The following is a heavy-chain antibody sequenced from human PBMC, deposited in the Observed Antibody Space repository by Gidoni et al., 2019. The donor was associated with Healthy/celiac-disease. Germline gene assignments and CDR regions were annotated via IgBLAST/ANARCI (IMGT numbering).Heavy chain of an antibody. V-gene: IGHV3-74*01. CDR3: ARWRGRIVGPSDSLDY. CDR2: IDSDGSST. CDR1: GFDLSSDW. D-gene: IGHD1-26*01. Sequence: EVQLVGSGGGFVQPGGSLRLSCAVSGFDLSSDWLHWVRRAPGKGLVWVSGIDSDGSSTSHADSVKCRVTISRDNAKHTLYLQTNSLSAEDTAVYCCARWRGRIVGPSDSLDYWGQGTLVTVSS. J-gene: IGHJ4*02.